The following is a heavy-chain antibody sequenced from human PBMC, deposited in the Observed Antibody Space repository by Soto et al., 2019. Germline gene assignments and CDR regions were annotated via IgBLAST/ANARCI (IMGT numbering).Heavy chain of an antibody. CDR2: ISGTGLTT. J-gene: IGHJ4*02. CDR3: AKESSSTLDY. V-gene: IGHV3-23*01. CDR1: EFTFSSYG. Sequence: EVQLLESGGGLVQPGVSLRLSCAASEFTFSSYGMTWVRQAPGKGLEWVSTISGTGLTTYYADSVKGRFTISRDNSRNTLYLQMNSLSADDTAVYYCAKESSSTLDYWGKGTLVTVSS.